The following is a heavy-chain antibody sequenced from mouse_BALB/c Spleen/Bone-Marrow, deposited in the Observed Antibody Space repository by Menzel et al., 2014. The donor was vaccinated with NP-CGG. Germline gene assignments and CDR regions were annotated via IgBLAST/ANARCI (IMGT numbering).Heavy chain of an antibody. J-gene: IGHJ3*01. CDR1: GFSLTDYG. Sequence: VKLEESGPGLVAPSQSLSITCTVSGFSLTDYGINWVRQPPGKGLERLGTIWGDGSTDYNSVLKSRLSISKDNSKSQVFFKMNSLQTDDTARYYCARDRYGSSWAWFAYWGQGTLVTVSA. CDR3: ARDRYGSSWAWFAY. CDR2: IWGDGST. V-gene: IGHV2-6-7*01. D-gene: IGHD1-1*01.